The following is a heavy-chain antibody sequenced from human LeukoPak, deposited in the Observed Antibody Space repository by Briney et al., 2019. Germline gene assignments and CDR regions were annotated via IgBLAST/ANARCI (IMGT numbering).Heavy chain of an antibody. CDR1: GFTFSSYG. V-gene: IGHV3-30*18. D-gene: IGHD5-18*01. CDR3: AKDTVIGYSYGRIDY. J-gene: IGHJ4*02. CDR2: ISYDGSNK. Sequence: SGGSLRLSCAASGFTFSSYGMHWVRQAPGKGLEWVAVISYDGSNKYYADSVKGRFTISRDNSKNTLYLQMNSLRAEDTAVYYCAKDTVIGYSYGRIDYWGQGTLVTVSS.